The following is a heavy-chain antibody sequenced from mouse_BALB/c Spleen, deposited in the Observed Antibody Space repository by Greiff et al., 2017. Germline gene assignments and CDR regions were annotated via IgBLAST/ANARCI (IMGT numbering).Heavy chain of an antibody. D-gene: IGHD3-1*01. Sequence: SVKGRFTISRDNARNILYLQMSSLRSEDTAMYYCARGGGYERAMDYWGQGTSVTVSS. V-gene: IGHV5-6-5*01. CDR3: ARGGGYERAMDY. J-gene: IGHJ4*01.